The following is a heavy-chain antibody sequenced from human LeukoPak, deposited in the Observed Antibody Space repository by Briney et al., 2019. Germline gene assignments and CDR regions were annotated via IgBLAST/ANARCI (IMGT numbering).Heavy chain of an antibody. CDR3: ARTESGRGYAAAFDS. V-gene: IGHV3-66*02. Sequence: GGSLRLSCAASGFTVSSNYMSWVRQAPGKGLEWVSVIYSGGSTYYADSVKGRFTISRANSKNTLYLQMNSLRAEDTAVYYCARTESGRGYAAAFDSWSEGTMATASS. J-gene: IGHJ3*02. D-gene: IGHD3-16*01. CDR2: IYSGGST. CDR1: GFTVSSNY.